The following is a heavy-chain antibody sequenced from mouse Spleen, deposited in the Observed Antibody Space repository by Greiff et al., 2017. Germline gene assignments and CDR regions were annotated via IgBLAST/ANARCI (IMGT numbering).Heavy chain of an antibody. V-gene: IGHV3-2*02. CDR2: ISYSGST. CDR1: GYSITSDYA. CDR3: AYGYEVAY. J-gene: IGHJ3*01. Sequence: EVKLVESGPGLVKPSQSLSLTCTVTGYSITSDYAWNWIRQFPGNKLEWMGYISYSGSTSYNPSLKSRISITRDTSKNQFFLQLNSVTTEDTATYYCAYGYEVAYWGQGTLVTVSA. D-gene: IGHD2-2*01.